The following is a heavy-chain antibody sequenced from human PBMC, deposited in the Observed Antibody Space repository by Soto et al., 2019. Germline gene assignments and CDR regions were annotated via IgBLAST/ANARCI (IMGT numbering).Heavy chain of an antibody. J-gene: IGHJ6*02. V-gene: IGHV3-53*01. D-gene: IGHD3-3*01. Sequence: EVQLVESGGGLIQPGGSLRVSCEASVFRVSDNYMTWVRQAPGKGLEWVSVIDTAGRTNYAESVKGRFTISRDNAKNTFHLHMNSLRAEDTAVYYCARGATYYDFWSGYYTSYTYYGMDVWGQGTTVTVSS. CDR1: VFRVSDNY. CDR2: IDTAGRT. CDR3: ARGATYYDFWSGYYTSYTYYGMDV.